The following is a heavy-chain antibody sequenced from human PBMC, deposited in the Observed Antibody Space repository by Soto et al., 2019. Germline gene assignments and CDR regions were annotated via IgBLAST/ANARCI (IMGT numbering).Heavy chain of an antibody. CDR1: VFTFSDFA. CDR2: LTPVGETT. V-gene: IGHV3-23*01. CDR3: AKDSPLSGRYQDLDY. Sequence: GALRLSCVAPVFTFSDFAMTWVRQAPGEGLEWVSALTPVGETTHYMDSVRGRFTISRDNAKNTLYLEINSLTAADTAVYYCAKDSPLSGRYQDLDYWGQGTLVTVSS. J-gene: IGHJ4*02. D-gene: IGHD1-26*01.